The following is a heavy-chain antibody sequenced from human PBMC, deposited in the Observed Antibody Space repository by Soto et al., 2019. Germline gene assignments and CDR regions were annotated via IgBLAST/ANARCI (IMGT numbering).Heavy chain of an antibody. CDR1: GFTFACSA. J-gene: IGHJ4*02. D-gene: IGHD1-26*01. V-gene: IGHV1-58*01. CDR3: SAADSGSNYAY. CDR2: IVGGSGKA. Sequence: QMQLVQSGPEVKKPGTSVKVSCKASGFTFACSAVQWVRQARGQGLEWIGWIVGGSGKANYGQNFQERVTISRDMSPTTVYMELSSLRSDDTAVYYCSAADSGSNYAYWGQGTLVTVSS.